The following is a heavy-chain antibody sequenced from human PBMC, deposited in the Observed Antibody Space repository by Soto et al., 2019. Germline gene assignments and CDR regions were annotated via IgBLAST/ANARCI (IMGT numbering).Heavy chain of an antibody. CDR2: ISSSSSTI. D-gene: IGHD1-1*01. V-gene: IGHV3-48*01. CDR1: GFTFSRYS. J-gene: IGHJ4*02. Sequence: EVQLVESGGGLVQPGGALRLSCAASGFTFSRYSMNWVRQAPGKGREWVSYISSSSSTIYYADSVKGRFTISRDNAKNSLYLQMNSLRAEDTAVYYCARDLNDGLFDYWGQGTLVTVSS. CDR3: ARDLNDGLFDY.